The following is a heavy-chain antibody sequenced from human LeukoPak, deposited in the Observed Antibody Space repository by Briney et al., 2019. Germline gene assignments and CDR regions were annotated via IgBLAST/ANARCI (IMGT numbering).Heavy chain of an antibody. V-gene: IGHV4-39*07. CDR2: IYYSGST. D-gene: IGHD6-6*01. CDR1: GGSISSSSYY. Sequence: PSETLSLTCTVSGGSISSSSYYWGWIRQPPGKGLEWIGSIYYSGSTYYNPSLKSRVTISVDTSKNQFSLKLSSVTAADTAVCYCARGVARSSKFHFSYYFDYWGQGTLVTVSS. CDR3: ARGVARSSKFHFSYYFDY. J-gene: IGHJ4*02.